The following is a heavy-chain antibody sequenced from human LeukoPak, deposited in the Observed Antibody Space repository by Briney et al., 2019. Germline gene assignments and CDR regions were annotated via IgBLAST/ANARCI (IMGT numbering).Heavy chain of an antibody. D-gene: IGHD1-26*01. CDR1: GGTFSSYA. CDR3: ARAKIQQEGAFDY. Sequence: ASVKVSCKASGGTFSSYAISWVRQAPGQGLEWMGGIIPIFGTANYAQKFQGRVTITTDDSTSTAYMELSSLRSEDTAVYYCARAKIQQEGAFDYWGQGTLVTVSS. V-gene: IGHV1-69*05. CDR2: IIPIFGTA. J-gene: IGHJ4*02.